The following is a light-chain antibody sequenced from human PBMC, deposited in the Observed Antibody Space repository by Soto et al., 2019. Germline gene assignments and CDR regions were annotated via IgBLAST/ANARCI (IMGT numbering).Light chain of an antibody. Sequence: EIVLTQSPATLSLSPGETATLSCRASQSVSIYLAWYQQKPGQAPRLLIYDASNRATGIPARFRGSGSGTDFTLTISSLEPGDFASYYCQQRSSWPLITFGQGTRLEIK. CDR3: QQRSSWPLIT. CDR1: QSVSIY. V-gene: IGKV3-11*01. CDR2: DAS. J-gene: IGKJ5*01.